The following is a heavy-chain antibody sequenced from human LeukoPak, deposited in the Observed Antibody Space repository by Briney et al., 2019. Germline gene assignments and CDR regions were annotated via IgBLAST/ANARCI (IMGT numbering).Heavy chain of an antibody. CDR3: ARGYAAGTFDY. J-gene: IGHJ4*02. CDR1: GGTFSSYA. CDR2: IIPIFGTA. Sequence: GASVKVSCKASGGTFSSYAISWVRQAPGQGFEWMGGIIPIFGTANYAQKFQGRVTITADESTSTAYMELSSLRSEDTAVYYCARGYAAGTFDYWGQGTLVTVSS. V-gene: IGHV1-69*13. D-gene: IGHD6-13*01.